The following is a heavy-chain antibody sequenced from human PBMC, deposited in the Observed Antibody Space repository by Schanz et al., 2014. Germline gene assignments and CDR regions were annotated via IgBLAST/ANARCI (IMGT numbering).Heavy chain of an antibody. V-gene: IGHV1-18*01. CDR1: GYTFNNHG. D-gene: IGHD3-9*01. CDR3: AKVDRTRYYAMDV. CDR2: INPYDDTI. Sequence: QVQLVQSGGEVKKPGASATVSCKASGYTFNNHGISWVRQAPGQGLEWMGLINPYDDTIDYAKKFQGRVTMTADKSTSTVYMKVSGLRSEDAAVYYCAKVDRTRYYAMDVWGQGTTVTVSS. J-gene: IGHJ6*02.